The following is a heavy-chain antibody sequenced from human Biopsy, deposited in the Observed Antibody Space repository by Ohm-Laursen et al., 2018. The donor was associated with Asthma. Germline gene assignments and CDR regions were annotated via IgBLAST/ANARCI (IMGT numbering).Heavy chain of an antibody. Sequence: SLRLSCAASGFSFSNYGMHWVRQAPGKGLDWVAVISFDGSNKNYTDSVKGRFTISRDNSRNTLHLQMNSLRAEDTAVYYCAKDVFPGWELRRGPDSWGQGTLVTVSS. V-gene: IGHV3-30*18. CDR3: AKDVFPGWELRRGPDS. CDR1: GFSFSNYG. CDR2: ISFDGSNK. J-gene: IGHJ4*02. D-gene: IGHD1-26*01.